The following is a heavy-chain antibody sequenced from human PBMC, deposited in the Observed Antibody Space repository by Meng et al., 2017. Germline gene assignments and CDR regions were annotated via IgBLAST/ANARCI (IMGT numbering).Heavy chain of an antibody. V-gene: IGHV4-34*01. CDR2: INHSGST. CDR3: ASSGYSYGYRFDY. Sequence: GPLQRCGAGLLKPSGTLSRTCAVYGGSFSGYYWSWIRQPPGKGLEWIGEINHSGSTNYNPSLKSRVTISVDPSKNQFSLKLSSVTAADTAVYYCASSGYSYGYRFDYWGQGTLVTVSS. J-gene: IGHJ4*02. D-gene: IGHD5-18*01. CDR1: GGSFSGYY.